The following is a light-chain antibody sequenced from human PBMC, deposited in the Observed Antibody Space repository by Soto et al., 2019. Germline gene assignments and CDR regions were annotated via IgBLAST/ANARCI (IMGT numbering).Light chain of an antibody. J-gene: IGLJ7*01. V-gene: IGLV1-44*01. CDR1: SSNIGSNT. CDR3: AAWDDSLTAI. CDR2: SSS. Sequence: QSVLTQPPSVSGTPGQRVTISCSGSSSNIGSNTVNWYQQFPGTAPRLLIYSSSQRPSGVPYRFSGSQSGTSASLAISVLQSDDEADYYCAAWDDSLTAIFGGGTQLTVL.